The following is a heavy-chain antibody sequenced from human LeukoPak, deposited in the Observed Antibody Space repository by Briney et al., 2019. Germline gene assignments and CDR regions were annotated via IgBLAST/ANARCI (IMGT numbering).Heavy chain of an antibody. Sequence: ASVKVSCTASGYTFTGYYMHWVRQAPGQGLEWMGWINPNSGGTNYAQKFQGRVTMTRDTSISTAYMELSRLRSDDTAVYYCARGPRIAVALGDYWGQGTLVTVSS. CDR2: INPNSGGT. CDR1: GYTFTGYY. CDR3: ARGPRIAVALGDY. D-gene: IGHD6-19*01. J-gene: IGHJ4*02. V-gene: IGHV1-2*02.